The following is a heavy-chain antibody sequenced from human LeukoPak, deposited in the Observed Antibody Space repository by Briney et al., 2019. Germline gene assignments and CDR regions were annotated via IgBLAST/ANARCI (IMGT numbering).Heavy chain of an antibody. CDR2: VNRDGSET. J-gene: IGHJ6*02. CDR3: ARNNGMDV. V-gene: IGHV3-7*03. Sequence: GGSLRLSCAASGFTFNNYAMTWVRQVPGRGPEWVANVNRDGSETYYLDSVKGRFTISKDNAKNSLYLQMNSLRAEDTALYHCARNNGMDVWGQGTTVTVSS. CDR1: GFTFNNYA.